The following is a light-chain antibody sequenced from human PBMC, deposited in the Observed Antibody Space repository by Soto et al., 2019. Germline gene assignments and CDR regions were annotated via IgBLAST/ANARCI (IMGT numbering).Light chain of an antibody. CDR3: ASWDDSLNGHLV. J-gene: IGLJ2*01. CDR1: ISNIGSYS. Sequence: QSVLIQPPSASGAPGQEVTISCSGSISNIGSYSVNWYQQLPGAAPKVVVFANNERASGVPDRISGSKTGASASLAISGLQSEDEADYYCASWDDSLNGHLVFGGGTKLTVL. V-gene: IGLV1-44*01. CDR2: ANN.